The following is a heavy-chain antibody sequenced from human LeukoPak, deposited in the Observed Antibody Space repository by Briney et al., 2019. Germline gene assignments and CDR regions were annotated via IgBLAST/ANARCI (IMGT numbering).Heavy chain of an antibody. Sequence: PGRSLRLSCVASGFTFSSKSLHWVRQPPGRGLEWVSFISSDGSRKYYVDFVEGRFTVSRDNYMHTLYLQVDTLRAEDTAMYYCAKGDGSGSFLIDYWGQGTLVTVSS. CDR1: GFTFSSKS. V-gene: IGHV3-30-3*01. CDR2: ISSDGSRK. D-gene: IGHD3-10*01. CDR3: AKGDGSGSFLIDY. J-gene: IGHJ4*02.